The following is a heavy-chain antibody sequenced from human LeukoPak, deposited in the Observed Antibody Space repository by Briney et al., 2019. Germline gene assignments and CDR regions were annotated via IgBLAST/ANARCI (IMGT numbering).Heavy chain of an antibody. V-gene: IGHV3-66*01. CDR2: IYSSGTT. CDR1: GFTVSSNY. J-gene: IGHJ4*02. CDR3: ARDYRLSWFDY. Sequence: GGSLRLSCAASGFTVSSNYMTWVRQAPGKGLEWVSVIYSSGTTYYTDSVKGRFTISRDNSKNTLYLQMNSLRAEDTAVYFCARDYRLSWFDYWGQGTLVTVSS. D-gene: IGHD3-16*02.